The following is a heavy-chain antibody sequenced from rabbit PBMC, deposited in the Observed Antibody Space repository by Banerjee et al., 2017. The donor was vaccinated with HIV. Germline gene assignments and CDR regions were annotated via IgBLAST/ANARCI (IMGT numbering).Heavy chain of an antibody. Sequence: QEQLKESGGGLVQPGGSLKLSCKASGFDFSSYSMQWVRQAPGKGLEWIGYIDPVFGSTYYAKWVNGRFTISKTSSTTVTLQMTSLTAADTATYFCARDRVSGYGYDNLWGQGTLVTVS. CDR3: ARDRVSGYGYDNL. J-gene: IGHJ4*01. CDR1: GFDFSSYS. V-gene: IGHV1S45*01. D-gene: IGHD6-1*01. CDR2: IDPVFGST.